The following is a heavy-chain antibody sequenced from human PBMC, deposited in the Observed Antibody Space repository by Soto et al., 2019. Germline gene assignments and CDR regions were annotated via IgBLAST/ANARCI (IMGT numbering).Heavy chain of an antibody. CDR2: ISYHGNDK. CDR1: GFTFSSYG. D-gene: IGHD4-17*01. CDR3: AKDLLHNTVTTCGS. Sequence: QVQLVESGGGVVQPGRSLRLSCAASGFTFSSYGVHWVRQAPGKGLEWVAVISYHGNDKYYAASVKGRFTISRDNFKSTLYLQMSSLRAEDTAIYFCAKDLLHNTVTTCGSWGQGTLVNVSS. V-gene: IGHV3-30*18. J-gene: IGHJ5*02.